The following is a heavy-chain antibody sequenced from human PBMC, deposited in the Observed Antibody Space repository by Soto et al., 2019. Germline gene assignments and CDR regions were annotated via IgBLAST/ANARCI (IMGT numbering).Heavy chain of an antibody. CDR3: ASGRYCSGGSCYSRYYYGMDV. D-gene: IGHD2-15*01. J-gene: IGHJ6*02. V-gene: IGHV1-69*02. CDR2: IIPILGIA. CDR1: GGTFSSYT. Sequence: QVQLVQSGAEVKKPGSSVKVSCKASGGTFSSYTISWVRQAPGQGLEWMGRIIPILGIANYAQKFQGRVTITADKATXXAXMXXSSLRSEDTAVYYCASGRYCSGGSCYSRYYYGMDVWGQGTTVTVSS.